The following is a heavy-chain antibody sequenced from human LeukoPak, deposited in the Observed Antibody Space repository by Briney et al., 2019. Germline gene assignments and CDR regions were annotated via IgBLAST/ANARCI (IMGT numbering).Heavy chain of an antibody. D-gene: IGHD2-21*02. V-gene: IGHV4-39*07. CDR2: IYYSGST. CDR1: GFTFSSYS. Sequence: GSLRLSCAASGFTFSSYSMNWVRQPPGKGLEWIGSIYYSGSTYYNPSLKSRVTISVDTSKNQFSLKLSSVTAADTAVYYCARGVTEGWFDPWGQGTLVTVSS. J-gene: IGHJ5*02. CDR3: ARGVTEGWFDP.